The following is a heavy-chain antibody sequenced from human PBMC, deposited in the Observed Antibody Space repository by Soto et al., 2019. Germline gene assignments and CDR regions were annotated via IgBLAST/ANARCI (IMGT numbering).Heavy chain of an antibody. J-gene: IGHJ4*02. Sequence: LRLSCAASGFTFSSYWMSWVRQAPGKGLEWVAVVSHDGRNTHYADSMKGRFTISRDSSKNTVSLEMTSLRAEDTAVYYCAKGGRQWLVTSDFNYWGQGALVTVSS. D-gene: IGHD6-19*01. CDR2: VSHDGRNT. V-gene: IGHV3-30*18. CDR3: AKGGRQWLVTSDFNY. CDR1: GFTFSSYW.